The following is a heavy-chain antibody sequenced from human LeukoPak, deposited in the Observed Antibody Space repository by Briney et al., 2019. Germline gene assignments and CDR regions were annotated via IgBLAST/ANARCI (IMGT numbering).Heavy chain of an antibody. V-gene: IGHV1-2*06. Sequence: ASVKVSCKASGYTFTGYYMHWVRQAPEQGLEWMGRINPNSGGTNYAQKFQGRVTMTRDTSISTAYMELSRLRSDDTAVYYCARDDKVPGFYYDSSGYYSGWGQGTLVTVSS. J-gene: IGHJ1*01. CDR2: INPNSGGT. CDR1: GYTFTGYY. D-gene: IGHD3-22*01. CDR3: ARDDKVPGFYYDSSGYYSG.